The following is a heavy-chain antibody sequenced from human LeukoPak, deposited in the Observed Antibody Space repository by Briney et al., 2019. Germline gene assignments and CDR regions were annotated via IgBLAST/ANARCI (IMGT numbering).Heavy chain of an antibody. CDR2: IYTSGST. V-gene: IGHV4-4*07. CDR3: ARDSYIAVAGTNYYYGMDV. Sequence: SETLSLTCTVSGGSISSYYWSWIRQPPGKGLEWIGRIYTSGSTNYNPSLKSRVTMSVDTSKNQFSLKLSSVTAADTAVYYCARDSYIAVAGTNYYYGMDVWGQGTTVTVSS. CDR1: GGSISSYY. J-gene: IGHJ6*02. D-gene: IGHD6-19*01.